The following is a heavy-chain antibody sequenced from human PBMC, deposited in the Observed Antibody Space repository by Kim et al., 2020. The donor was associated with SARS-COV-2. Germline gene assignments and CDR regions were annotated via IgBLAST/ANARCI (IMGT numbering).Heavy chain of an antibody. CDR2: ICPGDNFT. CDR1: GFLVSIYN. J-gene: IGHJ4*02. Sequence: GGSLRLSCTASGFLVSIYNFNWVRQAPGKGLEWVAFICPGDNFTYYADSVKGRFTISRDDAKKSVYLQMDSLKGEDTAIYYCVRARGVIMSQYFFDFWGQG. V-gene: IGHV3-48*01. D-gene: IGHD3-10*01. CDR3: VRARGVIMSQYFFDF.